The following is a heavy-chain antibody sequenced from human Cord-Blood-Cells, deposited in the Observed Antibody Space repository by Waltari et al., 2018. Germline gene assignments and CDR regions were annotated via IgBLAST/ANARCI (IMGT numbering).Heavy chain of an antibody. CDR1: VFTFGDYA. D-gene: IGHD2-2*01. CDR3: TSGGYCSSTSCY. CDR2: IRSKDYGGTT. J-gene: IGHJ4*02. V-gene: IGHV3-49*04. Sequence: EVQLVESGGGLVQPGRSLRLSCTASVFTFGDYAMSWVRQAPGKGLEWVGFIRSKDYGGTTEYAASVKGRFTISRDDSKSIAYLQMNSLKTEDTAVYYCTSGGYCSSTSCYWGQGTLVTVSS.